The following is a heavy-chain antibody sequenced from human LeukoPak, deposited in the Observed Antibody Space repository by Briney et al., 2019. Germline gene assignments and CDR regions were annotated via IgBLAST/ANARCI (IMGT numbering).Heavy chain of an antibody. D-gene: IGHD3-10*01. Sequence: PAETLSLTCTVSGGSISSSSYYWGWIRQPPGKGLEWIGSIYYSGSTYYNPSLKSRVTISVDTSKNQFSLRLSAVTAANTAVYYCARDLNYYGSGTYAFDIWGQGTMVTVSS. J-gene: IGHJ3*02. V-gene: IGHV4-39*07. CDR3: ARDLNYYGSGTYAFDI. CDR1: GGSISSSSYY. CDR2: IYYSGST.